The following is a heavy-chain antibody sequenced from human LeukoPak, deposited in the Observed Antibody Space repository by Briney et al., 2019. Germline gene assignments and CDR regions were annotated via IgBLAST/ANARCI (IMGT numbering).Heavy chain of an antibody. V-gene: IGHV3-23*01. CDR1: GFTFTTYA. CDR3: AKGVIAAAGTEVDY. J-gene: IGHJ4*02. D-gene: IGHD6-13*01. CDR2: ISGSGGST. Sequence: PGASLRLSCAASGFTFTTYAMNWVRQAPGKGLEWVSAISGSGGSTYYADSVKGRFTISRDNSKNTLYLQMNSLRAEDTAVYYCAKGVIAAAGTEVDYWGQGTLVTVSS.